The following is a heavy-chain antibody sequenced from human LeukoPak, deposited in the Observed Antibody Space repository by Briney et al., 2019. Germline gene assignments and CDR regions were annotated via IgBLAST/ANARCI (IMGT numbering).Heavy chain of an antibody. Sequence: SQTLSLTCAVSGGSISSGGYSWSWIRQPPGKGLEWIGYIYHSGSTYHNPSLKSRVTISVERSKSQFSLKLSSVTAADTAVYYCARNGWDWYFDLWGRGTLVTVSS. CDR2: IYHSGST. D-gene: IGHD1-26*01. CDR3: ARNGWDWYFDL. J-gene: IGHJ2*01. V-gene: IGHV4-30-2*01. CDR1: GGSISSGGYS.